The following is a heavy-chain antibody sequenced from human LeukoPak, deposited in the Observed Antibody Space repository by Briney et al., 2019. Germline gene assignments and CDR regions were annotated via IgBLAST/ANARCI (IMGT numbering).Heavy chain of an antibody. D-gene: IGHD6-13*01. V-gene: IGHV2-70*11. CDR3: AHTREYSSSWHDAFDI. CDR1: GFSLSTSGMC. CDR2: IDWDDDK. J-gene: IGHJ3*02. Sequence: SGPALVKPTQTLTLTCTFSGFSLSTSGMCVSWIRQPPGRALEWLARIDWDDDKYYSTSLKTRLTISKDTSKNQVVLTMTNMDPVDTATYYCAHTREYSSSWHDAFDIWGQGTMVTVSS.